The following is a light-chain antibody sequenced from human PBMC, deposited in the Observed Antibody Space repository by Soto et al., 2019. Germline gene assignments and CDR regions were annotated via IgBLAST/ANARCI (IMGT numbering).Light chain of an antibody. Sequence: IVLTQYPATLSVSPGERATLSCRASQSVSSNLAWYQQKPGQAPRLLISGASTRATGVPARFSGSGSGTEFTLTITSLQSEDFAVYCCQQYNNWPLTSGPGARLEN. J-gene: IGKJ5*01. V-gene: IGKV3D-15*01. CDR2: GAS. CDR1: QSVSSN. CDR3: QQYNNWPLT.